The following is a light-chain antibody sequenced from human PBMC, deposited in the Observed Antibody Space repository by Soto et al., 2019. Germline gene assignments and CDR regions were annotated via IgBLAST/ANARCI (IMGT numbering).Light chain of an antibody. CDR3: QQYGSSPPT. V-gene: IGKV3-20*01. CDR1: QSVSSSY. CDR2: GAF. J-gene: IGKJ2*01. Sequence: EIVLTQSPGTLSLSQGERATLSCRASQSVSSSYLAWYQQKPGQAPRLLIYGAFTRATGIPDRFSGSGSGTDFSLTISRLEPEDFALYICQQYGSSPPTLGQGTKLEIK.